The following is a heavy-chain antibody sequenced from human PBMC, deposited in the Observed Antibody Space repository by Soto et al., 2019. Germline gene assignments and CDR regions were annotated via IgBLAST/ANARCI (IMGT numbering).Heavy chain of an antibody. V-gene: IGHV5-51*01. CDR1: GYSFTSYW. D-gene: IGHD2-8*01. CDR2: IYPGDSDT. CDR3: ASPSGGCTNGVCYGDAFDI. J-gene: IGHJ3*02. Sequence: GESLKISCKGSGYSFTSYWIGWVRQMPGKGLEWMGIIYPGDSDTRYSPSFQGQVTISADKSISTAYLQWSSLKASDTAMYYCASPSGGCTNGVCYGDAFDIWGQGTMVTVSS.